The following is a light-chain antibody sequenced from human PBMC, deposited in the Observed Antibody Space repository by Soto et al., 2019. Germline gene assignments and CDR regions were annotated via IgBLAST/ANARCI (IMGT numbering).Light chain of an antibody. CDR3: SSYTITNTLWV. CDR1: NSDVDAYNY. V-gene: IGLV2-14*01. J-gene: IGLJ3*02. Sequence: QSALTQPASVSGSPGQSITISCTGTNSDVDAYNYVSWYQQHPGKAPKLMIYDVSNRPSGVSNRFSGSKSGNTASLTISGLQAEDEADYYCSSYTITNTLWVFGGGTKLTV. CDR2: DVS.